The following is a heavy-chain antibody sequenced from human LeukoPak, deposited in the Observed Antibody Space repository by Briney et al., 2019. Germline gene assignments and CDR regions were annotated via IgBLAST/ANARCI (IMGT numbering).Heavy chain of an antibody. CDR1: GFTFSSYS. CDR2: ISSSGSYI. J-gene: IGHJ4*02. Sequence: PGGSLRLSCAASGFTFSSYSMNWVRQAPGKGLEWVSSISSSGSYIYYADSVKGRFTISRDNAKNSLYLQMNSLRAEDTAVYYCATDSSSWYRYYFDYWGQGTLVTVSS. D-gene: IGHD6-13*01. CDR3: ATDSSSWYRYYFDY. V-gene: IGHV3-21*04.